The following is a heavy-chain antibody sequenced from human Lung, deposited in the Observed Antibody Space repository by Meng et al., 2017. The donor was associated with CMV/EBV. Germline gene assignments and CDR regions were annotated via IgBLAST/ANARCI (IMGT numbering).Heavy chain of an antibody. CDR1: GGPISMSNW. D-gene: IGHD6-19*01. V-gene: IGHV4-4*02. J-gene: IGHJ4*02. CDR3: ASFPPPGKQWLVTDY. CDR2: IYHSGST. Sequence: QRQESVPRLAXPSSTQVLTXXASGGPISMSNWWSWAPQPPGKGLEWIGEIYHSGSTNYTPSLKSRVTISVDKSKNQFSLKLSSVTAADTAVYYCASFPPPGKQWLVTDYWGQGTLVTVSS.